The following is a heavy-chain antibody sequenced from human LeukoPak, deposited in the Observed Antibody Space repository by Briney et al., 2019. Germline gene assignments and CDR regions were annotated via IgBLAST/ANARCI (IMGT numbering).Heavy chain of an antibody. CDR1: GGSFSGYY. Sequence: SETLSLTCAVYGGSFSGYYWSWIRQPPGKGLEWIGEINHSGSTNYNPSLKSRVTISVDTSKNQFSLKLSSVTAADTAVYYCARARRNTYYYDSSGYYDYWGQGTLVTVSS. V-gene: IGHV4-34*01. CDR2: INHSGST. D-gene: IGHD3-22*01. CDR3: ARARRNTYYYDSSGYYDY. J-gene: IGHJ4*02.